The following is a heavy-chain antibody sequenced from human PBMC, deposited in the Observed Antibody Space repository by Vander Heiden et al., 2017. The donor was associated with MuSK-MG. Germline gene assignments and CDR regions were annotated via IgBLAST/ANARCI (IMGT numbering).Heavy chain of an antibody. CDR2: ISGSGGST. V-gene: IGHV3-23*01. Sequence: EVQLLESGGGLVQPGGSLRLSCAASGFTFSRSAMSWVRQAPGKGLEWVSAISGSGGSTYYADSVKGRFTISRDNSKNTLYLQMNSLRAEDTAVYYCAKDPAYYYGSGSEFDYWGQGTLVTVSS. CDR3: AKDPAYYYGSGSEFDY. D-gene: IGHD3-10*01. CDR1: GFTFSRSA. J-gene: IGHJ4*02.